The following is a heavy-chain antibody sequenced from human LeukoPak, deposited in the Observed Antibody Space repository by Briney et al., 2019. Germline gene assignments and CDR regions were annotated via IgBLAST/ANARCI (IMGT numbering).Heavy chain of an antibody. Sequence: GGSLRLSCAASGLTFRTYSMNWVRQAPGKGLERVSSISSSSSYIYYADSVKGRFTISRDNAKNSLYLQMNSLRAEDTAVYYCARVRLMHYYDSSGYFDIWGQGTMVTVSS. CDR2: ISSSSSYI. D-gene: IGHD3-22*01. CDR1: GLTFRTYS. J-gene: IGHJ3*02. V-gene: IGHV3-21*01. CDR3: ARVRLMHYYDSSGYFDI.